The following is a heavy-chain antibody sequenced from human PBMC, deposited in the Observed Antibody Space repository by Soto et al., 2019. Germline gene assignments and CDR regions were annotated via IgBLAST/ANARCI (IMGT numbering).Heavy chain of an antibody. Sequence: QVQLVQSGAEVKKPGSSVKVSCKASGGTFSSYAISWVRQAPGQGLEWMGGIIPIFGTANYAQKFQGRVTITADESTSTAYMELSSLRSEDTAVYYCARDEDWNDGPDDAFDIWGQGTMVTVSS. CDR2: IIPIFGTA. J-gene: IGHJ3*02. D-gene: IGHD1-1*01. CDR3: ARDEDWNDGPDDAFDI. V-gene: IGHV1-69*12. CDR1: GGTFSSYA.